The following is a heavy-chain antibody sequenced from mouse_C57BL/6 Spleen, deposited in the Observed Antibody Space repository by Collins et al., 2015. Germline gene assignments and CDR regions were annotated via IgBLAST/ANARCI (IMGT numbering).Heavy chain of an antibody. V-gene: IGHV9-3-1*01. J-gene: IGHJ3*01. CDR1: GYTFTNYG. D-gene: IGHD4-1*01. CDR2: INTYTGEP. CDR3: ARPNGFAY. Sequence: QIQLVQSGPELKKPGETVKISCKASGYTFTNYGMNWVKQAPGKGLKWMGWINTYTGEPTYADDFKGRFAFSLETSASTAYLQINNLKNEDTATYFCARPNGFAYWGQGTLVTVSA.